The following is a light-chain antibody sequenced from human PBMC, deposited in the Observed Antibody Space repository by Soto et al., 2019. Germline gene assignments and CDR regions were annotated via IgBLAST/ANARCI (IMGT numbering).Light chain of an antibody. Sequence: EIEFTQSPGTLSLSPGERATLSCRASQSVSSSYLAWYQQKPGQAPRLLIYGASSRATGIPDRFSGSGSGTDFTLTISSLEPEDFAVYYCQQCGSSPITFGQGTRLEIK. J-gene: IGKJ5*01. V-gene: IGKV3-20*01. CDR3: QQCGSSPIT. CDR1: QSVSSSY. CDR2: GAS.